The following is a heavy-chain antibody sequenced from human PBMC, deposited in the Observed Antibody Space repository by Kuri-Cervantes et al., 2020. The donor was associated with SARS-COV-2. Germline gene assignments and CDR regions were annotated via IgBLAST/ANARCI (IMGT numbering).Heavy chain of an antibody. Sequence: ASVKVSCKASGGTFSSYAISWVRRAPGQGLEWMGWISAYNGNTNYAQKLQGRVTMTTDTSTSTAYMELRSLRSDDTAVYYCARDRLAAAGTTEHRHWGQGTLVTVSS. J-gene: IGHJ1*01. CDR2: ISAYNGNT. CDR1: GGTFSSYA. CDR3: ARDRLAAAGTTEHRH. D-gene: IGHD6-13*01. V-gene: IGHV1-18*01.